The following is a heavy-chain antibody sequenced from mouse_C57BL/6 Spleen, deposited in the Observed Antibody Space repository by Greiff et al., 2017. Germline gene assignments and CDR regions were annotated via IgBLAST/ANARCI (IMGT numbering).Heavy chain of an antibody. CDR1: GFTFSSYT. J-gene: IGHJ2*01. Sequence: VQLQQSGGGLVKPGGSLKLSCAASGFTFSSYTMSWVRQTPEKRLEWVATISGGGGNTYYPDSVKGRFTISRDNAKNTLYLQMSSLMSEDTALYYCARQEDDYDVFDYWGQGTTLTVSS. D-gene: IGHD2-4*01. CDR2: ISGGGGNT. CDR3: ARQEDDYDVFDY. V-gene: IGHV5-9*01.